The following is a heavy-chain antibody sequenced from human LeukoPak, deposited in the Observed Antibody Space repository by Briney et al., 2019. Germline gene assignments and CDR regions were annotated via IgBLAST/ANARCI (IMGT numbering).Heavy chain of an antibody. J-gene: IGHJ4*02. CDR1: GGSISSSSYY. D-gene: IGHD6-19*01. Sequence: PSETLSLTCTVSGGSISSSSYYWGWIRQPPGKGLEWIGSIYHSGSTNYNPSLKSRVTISVDKSKNQFSLKLSSMTAADTAVYYCARAVAGTYYWGLGTLVTVSS. V-gene: IGHV4-39*07. CDR3: ARAVAGTYY. CDR2: IYHSGST.